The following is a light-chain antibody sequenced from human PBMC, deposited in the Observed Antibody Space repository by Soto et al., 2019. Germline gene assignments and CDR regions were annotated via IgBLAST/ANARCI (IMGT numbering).Light chain of an antibody. V-gene: IGKV1-39*01. Sequence: DIQMTQSPSSLSASVRDTVTITCRASQNIGSYLNWYQQKPGKAPTLLIYAASTLQSGVPSRFSGSGSGTDFNLTISSLNPEDFAVYYCQQYSNWPPLTFGGGTKVEI. CDR3: QQYSNWPPLT. CDR1: QNIGSY. CDR2: AAS. J-gene: IGKJ4*01.